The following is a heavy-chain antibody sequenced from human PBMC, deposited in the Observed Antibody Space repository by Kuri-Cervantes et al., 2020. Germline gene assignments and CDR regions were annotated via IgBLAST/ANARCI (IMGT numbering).Heavy chain of an antibody. CDR2: INPNSGGT. V-gene: IGHV1-2*02. J-gene: IGHJ6*02. CDR3: ARELVTPYYYYGMDV. D-gene: IGHD1-26*01. Sequence: ASVKVSCKASGYTFTGYYMHWVRQAPGQGLEWMGWINPNSGGTNYAQKFQGRVTITADESTSTAYMELSSLRSEDAAVYYCARELVTPYYYYGMDVWGQGTTVTVSS. CDR1: GYTFTGYY.